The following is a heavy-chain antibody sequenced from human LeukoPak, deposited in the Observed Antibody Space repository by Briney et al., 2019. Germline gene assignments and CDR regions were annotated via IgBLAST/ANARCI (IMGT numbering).Heavy chain of an antibody. J-gene: IGHJ4*02. CDR2: IYYSGST. CDR3: ARLYSSSSGFDY. Sequence: SEPLSLTCTVSGGSISSYYWSWIRQPPGKGLEWIGYIYYSGSTNYNPSLQSRVTISVDTSKNQFSLKLSSVTAADTAVYYCARLYSSSSGFDYWGQGTLVTVSS. CDR1: GGSISSYY. D-gene: IGHD6-6*01. V-gene: IGHV4-59*01.